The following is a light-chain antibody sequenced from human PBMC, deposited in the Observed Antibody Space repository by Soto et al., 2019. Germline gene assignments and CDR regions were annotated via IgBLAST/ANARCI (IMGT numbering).Light chain of an antibody. CDR3: QHRSIWPPA. V-gene: IGKV3-11*01. CDR1: QSVGTY. J-gene: IGKJ4*01. CDR2: DSS. Sequence: EIVMTQSPATLSLSPGERATLSCWASQSVGTYLAWYQQKPGQAPRLLIYDSSKRAADIPARFSGSGSGTDFTLTISSLEPEDFAVYYCQHRSIWPPAFRGGTKVEIK.